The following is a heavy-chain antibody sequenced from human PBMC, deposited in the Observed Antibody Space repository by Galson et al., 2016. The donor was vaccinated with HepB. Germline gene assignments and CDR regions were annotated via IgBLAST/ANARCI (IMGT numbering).Heavy chain of an antibody. J-gene: IGHJ5*02. V-gene: IGHV4-4*07. CDR3: ARGGADCTGTSCLGIFDT. Sequence: SETLSLTCSVPVGSIRGFYWSWIRQPAGKGLEWIGRIYSTGSTTYNPSLKSRVIVSVDVSKSQFSLTLKSVTAADTAVYYCARGGADCTGTSCLGIFDTWGRGAPVTVSS. D-gene: IGHD2-8*02. CDR1: VGSIRGFY. CDR2: IYSTGST.